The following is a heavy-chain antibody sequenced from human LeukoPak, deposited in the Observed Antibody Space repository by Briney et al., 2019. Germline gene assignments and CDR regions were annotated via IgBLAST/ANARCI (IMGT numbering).Heavy chain of an antibody. Sequence: GGSLRLSCAASGFTFSSYAMNWVRQAPGKGLEWVSAITCSGGRTYYADSVKGRFTISRDNSKNTLYLQMNSLRAEDTAVYYCARDPRGYSYGPSYYMDVWGKGTTVTISS. J-gene: IGHJ6*03. V-gene: IGHV3-23*01. CDR3: ARDPRGYSYGPSYYMDV. D-gene: IGHD5-18*01. CDR1: GFTFSSYA. CDR2: ITCSGGRT.